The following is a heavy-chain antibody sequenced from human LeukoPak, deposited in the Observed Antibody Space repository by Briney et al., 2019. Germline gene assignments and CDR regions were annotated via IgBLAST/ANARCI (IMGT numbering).Heavy chain of an antibody. J-gene: IGHJ6*02. CDR1: GGSISSGGYS. Sequence: SETLSLTCAVSGGSISSGGYSWSWIRQPPGKGLEWIGYIYYSGSTNYNPSLKSRVTISVDTSKNQFSLKLSSVTAADTAVYYCVRAYLGYYYGMDVWGQGTTVTVSS. V-gene: IGHV4-61*08. CDR3: VRAYLGYYYGMDV. CDR2: IYYSGST.